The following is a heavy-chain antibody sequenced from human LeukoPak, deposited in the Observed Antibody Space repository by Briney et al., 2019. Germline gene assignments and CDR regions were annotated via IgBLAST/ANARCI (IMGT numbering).Heavy chain of an antibody. CDR2: ISTSGGDT. CDR3: VKGYGAFGP. D-gene: IGHD3-10*01. CDR1: GFNFRNHA. J-gene: IGHJ5*02. V-gene: IGHV3-23*01. Sequence: GGSLRLSCAASGFNFRNHAMSWVRQAPEKGLEWVAGISTSGGDTYYPDSVKGRFGISRDNSENMLSLQMNSQRGDDTALYYCVKGYGAFGPWGQGTLVAVSS.